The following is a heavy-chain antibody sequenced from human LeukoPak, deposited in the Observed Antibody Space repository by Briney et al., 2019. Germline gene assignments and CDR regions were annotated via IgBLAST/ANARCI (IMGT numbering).Heavy chain of an antibody. D-gene: IGHD2-15*01. CDR2: INPNSGGT. CDR1: GYTFTGYY. Sequence: ASVKVSCKASGYTFTGYYMHWVRQAPGQGLEWMGWINPNSGGTNYAQKFQGWVTMTRDTSISTAYMELSRLRSEDTAVYYCAAGPPYCSGGSCYPYYFDYWGQGTLVTVSS. CDR3: AAGPPYCSGGSCYPYYFDY. V-gene: IGHV1-2*04. J-gene: IGHJ4*02.